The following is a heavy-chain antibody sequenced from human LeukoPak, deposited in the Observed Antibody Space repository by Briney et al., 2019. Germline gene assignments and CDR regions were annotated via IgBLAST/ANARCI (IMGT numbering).Heavy chain of an antibody. V-gene: IGHV1-2*02. CDR2: INPNSGGT. Sequence: ASVTVSCKASGYTFTGYYMHWVRQAPGQGLEWMGWINPNSGGTNCAQKFQGRVTMTRDTSISTAYMELSRLRSDDTAVYYCARGGYSSGWYGDSMEYYYYYYMAVWGKGTTVTISS. CDR1: GYTFTGYY. D-gene: IGHD6-19*01. J-gene: IGHJ6*03. CDR3: ARGGYSSGWYGDSMEYYYYYYMAV.